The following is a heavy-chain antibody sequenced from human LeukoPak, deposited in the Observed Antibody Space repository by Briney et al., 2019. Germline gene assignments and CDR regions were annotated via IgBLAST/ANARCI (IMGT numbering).Heavy chain of an antibody. D-gene: IGHD1-1*01. CDR3: ARDAGHQLSRRNYYAMDV. V-gene: IGHV4-39*07. Sequence: SQTLSLTCTVSGGSINSSSYYWGWVRQPPGKGLEWIGSMYYRGSTYYNPSLKSRVTISVDTSKNQFSLKLSSVTAADTAVYYCARDAGHQLSRRNYYAMDVWGQGTTVTVSS. CDR1: GGSINSSSYY. CDR2: MYYRGST. J-gene: IGHJ6*02.